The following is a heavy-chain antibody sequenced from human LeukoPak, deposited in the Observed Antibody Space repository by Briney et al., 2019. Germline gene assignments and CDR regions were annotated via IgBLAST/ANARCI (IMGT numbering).Heavy chain of an antibody. CDR3: AREGFRSHSGYYYYDMDV. J-gene: IGHJ6*02. CDR2: IKQDGSEK. V-gene: IGHV3-7*01. Sequence: GGSLRLSCAASGFTFSNYWMSWVRQAPGKGLEWVANIKQDGSEKYYVDSVKGRFTISRDNAKNSLYLQMNGLRAEDTAVYYCAREGFRSHSGYYYYDMDVWGQGTTVTVSS. D-gene: IGHD6-25*01. CDR1: GFTFSNYW.